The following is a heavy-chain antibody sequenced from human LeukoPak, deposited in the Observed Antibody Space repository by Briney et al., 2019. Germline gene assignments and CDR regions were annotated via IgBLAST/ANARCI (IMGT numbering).Heavy chain of an antibody. V-gene: IGHV3-21*01. CDR2: ISSASNYI. CDR1: GFTFSDYH. J-gene: IGHJ4*02. Sequence: GGSLRLSCAASGFTFSDYHMNWVRQAPGKGLEWVAYISSASNYIYYADSVKGRLTVSRDNAKNSLYLQMDSLRAEDTAVYYCTRDVTSYGHFDSWGQGTLVTVAP. D-gene: IGHD3-16*01. CDR3: TRDVTSYGHFDS.